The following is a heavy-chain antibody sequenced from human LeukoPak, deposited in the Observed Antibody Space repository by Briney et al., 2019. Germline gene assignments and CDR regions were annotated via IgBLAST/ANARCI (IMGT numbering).Heavy chain of an antibody. CDR1: GGSIIGHW. CDR3: ARRNTADASIDF. Sequence: PSETLSLTCTVSGGSIIGHWWSWIRQPPGKGLEWIGIYSGGSTNYNPSLKSRLTMSLDTSKNQFSLKLTSVTAADTAMYYCARRNTADASIDFWGQGTLVTASS. J-gene: IGHJ4*02. V-gene: IGHV4-4*09. D-gene: IGHD2/OR15-2a*01. CDR2: YSGGST.